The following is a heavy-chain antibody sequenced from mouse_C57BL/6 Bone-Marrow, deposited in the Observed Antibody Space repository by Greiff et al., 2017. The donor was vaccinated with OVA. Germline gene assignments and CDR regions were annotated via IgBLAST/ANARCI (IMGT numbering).Heavy chain of an antibody. V-gene: IGHV7-3*01. D-gene: IGHD2-4*01. J-gene: IGHJ1*03. CDR2: IRNKANGYTT. CDR1: GFTFTDYY. CDR3: ARYLYYDYDVRYFDV. Sequence: EVKLVESGGGLVQPGGSLSLSCAASGFTFTDYYMSWVRQPPGKALEWLGFIRNKANGYTTEYSASVKGRFTISRDNSQSILYLQMNALRAEDSATYYCARYLYYDYDVRYFDVWGTGTTVTVSS.